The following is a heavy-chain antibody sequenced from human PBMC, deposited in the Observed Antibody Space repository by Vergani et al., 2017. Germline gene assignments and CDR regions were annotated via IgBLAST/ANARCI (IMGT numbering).Heavy chain of an antibody. V-gene: IGHV1-69*01. J-gene: IGHJ5*02. CDR3: AREGGNCSSTSCYTGDWFDP. D-gene: IGHD2-2*02. CDR1: GGTFSSYA. CDR2: IIPIFGTA. Sequence: QVQLVQSGAEVKKPGSSVKVSCKASGGTFSSYAISWVRQAPGQGLEWMGGIIPIFGTANYAQKFQGRVTITADESTRTAYMELSSLRSEDTAVYYCAREGGNCSSTSCYTGDWFDPWGQGTLVTVSS.